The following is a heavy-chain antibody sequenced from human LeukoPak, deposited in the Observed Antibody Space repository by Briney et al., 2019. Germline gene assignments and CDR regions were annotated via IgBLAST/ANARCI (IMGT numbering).Heavy chain of an antibody. D-gene: IGHD6-19*01. CDR2: IYHSGST. V-gene: IGHV4-4*02. CDR1: GGSISSSNW. CDR3: ARVYAPKYSSGWFAWAYYYMDV. Sequence: SETLSLTCAVSGGSISSSNWWSWVRQPPGKGLEWIGEIYHSGSTNYNPPLKSRVTISVDTSKNQFSLKLSSVTAADTAVYYCARVYAPKYSSGWFAWAYYYMDVWGKGTTVTVSS. J-gene: IGHJ6*03.